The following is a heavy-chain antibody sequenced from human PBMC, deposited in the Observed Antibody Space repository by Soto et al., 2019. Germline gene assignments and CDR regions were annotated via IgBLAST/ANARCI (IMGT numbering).Heavy chain of an antibody. V-gene: IGHV3-30*18. CDR1: GFTFSSYG. Sequence: GGSLRLSCAASGFTFSSYGMHWVRQAPGKGLEWVAVISYDGSNKYYADSVKGRSTISRDNSKNTLYLQMNSLRAEDTAVYYCAKSGAPSSGDAFDICGPGTMLTVSS. D-gene: IGHD6-6*01. CDR3: AKSGAPSSGDAFDI. J-gene: IGHJ3*02. CDR2: ISYDGSNK.